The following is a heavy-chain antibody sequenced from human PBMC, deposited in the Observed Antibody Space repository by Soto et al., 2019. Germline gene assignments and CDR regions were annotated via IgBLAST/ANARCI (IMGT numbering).Heavy chain of an antibody. CDR3: AKLNGYCVSTSCHGYHGMDV. CDR2: IYYRGNT. CDR1: GGSIGTYY. Sequence: PSETLSLTCTVSGGSIGTYYWSWIRQPPGKGLEWIGYIYYRGNTDFNPSLQRRVTISLDTPKNEFSLRLSSVTAADTAVYYCAKLNGYCVSTSCHGYHGMDVWGQGTTVTVSS. V-gene: IGHV4-59*08. J-gene: IGHJ6*02. D-gene: IGHD2-2*03.